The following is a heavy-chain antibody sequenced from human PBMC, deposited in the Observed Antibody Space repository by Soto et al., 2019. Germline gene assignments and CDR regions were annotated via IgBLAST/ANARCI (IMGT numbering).Heavy chain of an antibody. V-gene: IGHV1-8*01. CDR2: MNPNSGNT. CDR1: GYTFTSYD. CDR3: ARVGSSWSHYYYYMDV. Sequence: ASVKVSCKASGYTFTSYDINWVRQATGQGLEWMGWMNPNSGNTGYEQKLQGRVTMTRNTSISTAYMKLSSLKYKDTALYYCARVGSSWSHYYYYMDVWGKGTTVTVSS. J-gene: IGHJ6*03. D-gene: IGHD6-13*01.